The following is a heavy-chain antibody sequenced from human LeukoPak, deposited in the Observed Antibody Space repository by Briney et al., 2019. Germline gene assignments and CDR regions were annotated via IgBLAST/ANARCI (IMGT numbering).Heavy chain of an antibody. V-gene: IGHV3-74*01. D-gene: IGHD2-8*01. J-gene: IGHJ5*02. CDR3: ARDLLANFDP. CDR2: INTDGSSP. Sequence: GGSLRLSCAASGFTFSAYWMHWVRQAPGKDLVWVSRINTDGSSPTYAASVKGRFTISRDNAKNTLYLQMNSLRAEDTAVYYCARDLLANFDPWGQGTLVTVSS. CDR1: GFTFSAYW.